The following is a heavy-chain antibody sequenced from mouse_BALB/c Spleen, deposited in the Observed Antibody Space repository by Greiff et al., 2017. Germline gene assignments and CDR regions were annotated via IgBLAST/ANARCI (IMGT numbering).Heavy chain of an antibody. CDR1: GFTFSSYA. V-gene: IGHV5-9-4*01. D-gene: IGHD2-10*02. J-gene: IGHJ4*01. CDR3: ARDRQYGNYVAMDY. CDR2: ISSGGSYT. Sequence: DVMLVESGGGLVKPGGSLKLSCAASGFTFSSYAMSWVRQSPEKRLEWVAEISSGGSYTYYPDTVTGRFTISRDNAKNTLYLEMSSLRSEDTAMYYCARDRQYGNYVAMDYWGQGTSVTVSS.